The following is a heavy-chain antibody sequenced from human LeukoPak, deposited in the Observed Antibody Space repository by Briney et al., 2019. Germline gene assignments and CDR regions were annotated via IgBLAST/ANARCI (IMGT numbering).Heavy chain of an antibody. CDR2: IDIPGNT. CDR1: GFTLSTYD. D-gene: IGHD6-19*01. CDR3: ARAVAGTHWFDP. J-gene: IGHJ5*02. Sequence: GGSLRLSCAASGFTLSTYDMHWVRQAKGKGLEWVSGIDIPGNTYYPDSVTGRFTMSRDSAENSLYLQMNSLRVGDTAVYYCARAVAGTHWFDPRGQGTLVTVSS. V-gene: IGHV3-13*01.